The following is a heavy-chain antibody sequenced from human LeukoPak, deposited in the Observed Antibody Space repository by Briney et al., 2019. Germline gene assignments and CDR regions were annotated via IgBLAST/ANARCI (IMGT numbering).Heavy chain of an antibody. J-gene: IGHJ4*02. CDR1: GFTFSSYT. V-gene: IGHV3-30-3*01. Sequence: GGSLRLSYAASGFTFSSYTMHWVRQAPGKGLEWVAVISYDGSNKYYADSVKGRFTISRDNSKNTLFLQMNSLTTEDTAVYYCAREVGGDYVFDYWGQGTLVTVSS. CDR3: AREVGGDYVFDY. D-gene: IGHD4-17*01. CDR2: ISYDGSNK.